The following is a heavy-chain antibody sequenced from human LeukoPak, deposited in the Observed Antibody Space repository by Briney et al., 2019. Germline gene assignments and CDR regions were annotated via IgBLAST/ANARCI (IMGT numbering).Heavy chain of an antibody. D-gene: IGHD6-13*01. V-gene: IGHV3-64D*09. Sequence: GGSLRLSCSASGFTLSSSAMHWVRQAPGKGLEYVAGISNTGDNTYYPDSMKGRFAISRDNSKNTLYLQMSSLRTEDTAVYYCARDAAAQQLVHYFDLWGQGTLVTVSS. CDR2: ISNTGDNT. J-gene: IGHJ4*02. CDR3: ARDAAAQQLVHYFDL. CDR1: GFTLSSSA.